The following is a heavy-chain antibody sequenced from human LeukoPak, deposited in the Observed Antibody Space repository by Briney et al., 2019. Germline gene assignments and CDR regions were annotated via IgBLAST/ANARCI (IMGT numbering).Heavy chain of an antibody. V-gene: IGHV4-59*01. CDR2: IYYTGST. J-gene: IGHJ3*02. CDR3: ARAYYYGSGTFDI. CDR1: GGSISPYY. Sequence: SETLSITCTVSGGSISPYYWSWIRQPPGKGLEWIGYIYYTGSTYYNPSLMSRVTISVDTSKNQFSLKLSSVTAADTAVYYCARAYYYGSGTFDIWGQGTMVPVSS. D-gene: IGHD3-10*01.